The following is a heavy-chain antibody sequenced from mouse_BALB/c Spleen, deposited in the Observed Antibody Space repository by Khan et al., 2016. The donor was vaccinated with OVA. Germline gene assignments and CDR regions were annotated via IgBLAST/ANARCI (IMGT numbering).Heavy chain of an antibody. D-gene: IGHD2-14*01. V-gene: IGHV1-4*01. CDR2: INPSNGYT. CDR1: GYTFTSYT. Sequence: QVQLKQSGAELARPGASVTMSCKASGYTFTSYTIHWIKQRPGQGLEWIGYINPSNGYTNYTQKFKDKATLTTDHSSTPAYLHLSRLTSDDSAVYNWIMDGAYHRNDGWFAYWGQGTLGTVSA. J-gene: IGHJ3*01. CDR3: IMDGAYHRNDGWFAY.